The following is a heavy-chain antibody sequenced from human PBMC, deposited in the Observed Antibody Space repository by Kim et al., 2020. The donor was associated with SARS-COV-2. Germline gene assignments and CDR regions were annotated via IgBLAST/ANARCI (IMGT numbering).Heavy chain of an antibody. V-gene: IGHV1-46*01. D-gene: IGHD6-6*01. J-gene: IGHJ4*02. Sequence: SYAQKVQGRVTLPGDTSTSTVYMELGSLRSENTAVYYCAREFGSSYYFDDWGQGTLVPVSS. CDR3: AREFGSSYYFDD.